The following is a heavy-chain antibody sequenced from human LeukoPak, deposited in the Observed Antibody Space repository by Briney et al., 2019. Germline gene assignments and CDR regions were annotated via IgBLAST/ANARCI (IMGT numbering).Heavy chain of an antibody. CDR2: TYYRSKWFN. Sequence: SQTLSLTCDISGDSISTNSGAWNWVRQSPSRGLEWLGRTYYRSKWFNDYAVSLKSRIIINADTSKNQFSLQLNSVTPEDTAVYFCAREVTAKVKCHFDYWGQGSLVTVSS. V-gene: IGHV6-1*01. CDR1: GDSISTNSGA. D-gene: IGHD2-21*02. J-gene: IGHJ4*02. CDR3: AREVTAKVKCHFDY.